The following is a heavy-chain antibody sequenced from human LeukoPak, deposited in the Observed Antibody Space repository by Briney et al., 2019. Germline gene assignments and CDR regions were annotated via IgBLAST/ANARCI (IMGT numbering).Heavy chain of an antibody. Sequence: PSETLSLTCSVSDGSINSYYWNWIRRPPGKGVEWIGYIYYNGNTNYSPSLKSRVTMSVDTSKNLFSLKVSSVTAADTAVYYCARGRSNYYGMDVWGQGTTVTVSS. D-gene: IGHD1-26*01. CDR3: ARGRSNYYGMDV. J-gene: IGHJ6*02. CDR1: DGSINSYY. CDR2: IYYNGNT. V-gene: IGHV4-59*01.